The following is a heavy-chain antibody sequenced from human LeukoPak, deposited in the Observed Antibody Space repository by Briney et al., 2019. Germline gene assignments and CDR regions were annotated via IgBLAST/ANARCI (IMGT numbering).Heavy chain of an antibody. CDR1: GYSFTTFH. Sequence: ASVKVSCKAAGYSFTTFHINWVRQAPGQGPEWMGWVNPDTGNTGFAQKFQGRVTITQNSSVTTVYMEPSSLTSEDTAVYYCARRGLVAGIYDLVYGFDIWGQGTMVTVSS. CDR2: VNPDTGNT. V-gene: IGHV1-8*03. CDR3: ARRGLVAGIYDLVYGFDI. D-gene: IGHD3/OR15-3a*01. J-gene: IGHJ3*02.